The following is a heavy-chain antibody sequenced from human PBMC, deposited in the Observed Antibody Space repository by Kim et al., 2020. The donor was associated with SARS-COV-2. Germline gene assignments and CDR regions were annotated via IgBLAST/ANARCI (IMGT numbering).Heavy chain of an antibody. Sequence: SETLSLTCAVYGGSFSGYYWSWIRQPPGKGLEWIGEINHSGSTNYNPSLKSRVTISVDTSKNQFSLKLSSVTAADTAVYYCARGLIRGRVTANPSGGAFDIWGQGTMVTVSS. CDR3: ARGLIRGRVTANPSGGAFDI. J-gene: IGHJ3*02. CDR2: INHSGST. CDR1: GGSFSGYY. D-gene: IGHD2-21*02. V-gene: IGHV4-34*01.